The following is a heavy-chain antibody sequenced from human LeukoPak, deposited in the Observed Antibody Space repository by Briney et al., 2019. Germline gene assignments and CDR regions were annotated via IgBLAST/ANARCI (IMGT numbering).Heavy chain of an antibody. CDR1: GFTFDDYA. V-gene: IGHV3-9*01. CDR2: ISWNSGSI. Sequence: PGRSLRLSCAASGFTFDDYAMHWVRQAPGKGLEWVSGISWNSGSIGYADSVKGRFTISRDNAKNSLYLQMNSLRAEDTALYYCAKDHSSGYYYFDYWGQGTLVTVSS. CDR3: AKDHSSGYYYFDY. J-gene: IGHJ4*02. D-gene: IGHD3-22*01.